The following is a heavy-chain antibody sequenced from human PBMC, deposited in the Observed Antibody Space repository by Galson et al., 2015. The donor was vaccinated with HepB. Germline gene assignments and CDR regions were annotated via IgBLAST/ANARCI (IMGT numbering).Heavy chain of an antibody. CDR2: ISYDGSNK. V-gene: IGHV3-30-3*01. J-gene: IGHJ3*02. CDR1: GFTFSSYA. Sequence: SLRLSCAASGFTFSSYAMHWVRQAPGKGLEWVAVISYDGSNKYYADSVKGRFTISRDNSKNTLYLQMNSLRAEDTAVYYCAREPSSGRFDIWGQGTMVTVSS. D-gene: IGHD6-19*01. CDR3: AREPSSGRFDI.